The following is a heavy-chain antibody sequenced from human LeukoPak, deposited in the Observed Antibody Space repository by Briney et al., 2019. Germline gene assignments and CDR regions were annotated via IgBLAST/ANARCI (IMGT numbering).Heavy chain of an antibody. J-gene: IGHJ4*02. CDR3: AVLAYCGGDCYFLPNNSIDY. CDR2: ISSSSSYI. Sequence: PGGSLRLSCAASGFTFSSYSMNWVRQAPGKGLEWVSSISSSSSYIYYADSVKGRFTISRDNAKNSLYLQMNSLRAEDTAVYYCAVLAYCGGDCYFLPNNSIDYWGQGTLVTVSS. V-gene: IGHV3-21*01. CDR1: GFTFSSYS. D-gene: IGHD2-21*01.